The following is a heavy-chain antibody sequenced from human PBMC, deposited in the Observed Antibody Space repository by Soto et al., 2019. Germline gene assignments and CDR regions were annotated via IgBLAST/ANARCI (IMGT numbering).Heavy chain of an antibody. Sequence: ASVKVSCKASGYTFTGYYMHWVRQAPGQGLEWMGWINPNSGGTNYAQKFQGWVTMTRDTSISTAYMELSRLRSDDTAVYYCARGAYGDYDPYGMDVWGQGTTVTVS. V-gene: IGHV1-2*04. CDR2: INPNSGGT. CDR1: GYTFTGYY. J-gene: IGHJ6*02. CDR3: ARGAYGDYDPYGMDV. D-gene: IGHD4-17*01.